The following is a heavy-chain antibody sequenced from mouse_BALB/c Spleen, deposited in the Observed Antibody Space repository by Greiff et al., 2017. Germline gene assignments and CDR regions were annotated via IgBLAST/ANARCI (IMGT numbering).Heavy chain of an antibody. J-gene: IGHJ2*01. CDR2: IYPGSGNT. V-gene: IGHV1-77*01. Sequence: QVQLKQSGAELARPGASVKLSCKASGYTFTDYYINWVKQRTGQGLEWIGEIYPGSGNTYYNEKFKGKATLTADKSSSTAYMQLSSLTSEDSAVYFCARSGGNYLFDYWGQGTTLTVSS. CDR1: GYTFTDYY. D-gene: IGHD2-1*01. CDR3: ARSGGNYLFDY.